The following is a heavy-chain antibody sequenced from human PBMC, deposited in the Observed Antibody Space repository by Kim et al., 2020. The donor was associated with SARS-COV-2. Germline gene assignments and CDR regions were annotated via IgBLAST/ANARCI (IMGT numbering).Heavy chain of an antibody. Sequence: SVKGRFTSSRDKSKNTLYLQMNSLRAEDTAIYYCAKDSGNDYGDQLDSWGQGTLVTVSS. D-gene: IGHD4-17*01. V-gene: IGHV3-23*01. CDR3: AKDSGNDYGDQLDS. J-gene: IGHJ5*01.